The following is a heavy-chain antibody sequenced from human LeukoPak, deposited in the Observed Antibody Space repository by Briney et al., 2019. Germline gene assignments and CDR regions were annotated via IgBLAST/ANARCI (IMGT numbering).Heavy chain of an antibody. V-gene: IGHV1-18*01. J-gene: IGHJ4*02. D-gene: IGHD2-15*01. CDR3: ARDRVVAATRGDYFDY. Sequence: GASVKVSCKASGYTFTSYGISWVRQAPGQGLEWMGWISAYNGNTNHAQKLQGRVTMTTDTSTSTAYMELRSLRSDDTAVYYCARDRVVAATRGDYFDYWGQGTLVTVSS. CDR1: GYTFTSYG. CDR2: ISAYNGNT.